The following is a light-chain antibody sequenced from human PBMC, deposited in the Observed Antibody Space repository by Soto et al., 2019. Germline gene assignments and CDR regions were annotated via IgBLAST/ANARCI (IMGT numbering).Light chain of an antibody. CDR2: WAS. CDR1: QSVFFTSNNKNY. J-gene: IGKJ1*01. V-gene: IGKV4-1*01. CDR3: QQYYTTPPWT. Sequence: DIVMTQSPDSLAVSLGERATINCKSSQSVFFTSNNKNYLAWYQLKPGQAPKLLIYWASTRESGVPDRFSGSGSGTDFTLTISSLQAEDVAVYYCQQYYTTPPWTFGLGTKVEI.